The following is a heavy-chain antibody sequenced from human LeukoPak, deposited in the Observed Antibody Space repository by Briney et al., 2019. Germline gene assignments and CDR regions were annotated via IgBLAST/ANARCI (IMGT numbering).Heavy chain of an antibody. D-gene: IGHD2-2*01. CDR2: TCHSGST. CDR3: ARDDCSSISCYYMDV. Sequence: SETLSLTCTVSGYSISSGYCWGWIRQPPGKGLEWIGITCHSGSTYYNPSLKSRHLISGDTAKNQFSLKLSSVTAADTAVYYCARDDCSSISCYYMDVWGKGTTVTVSS. CDR1: GYSISSGYC. V-gene: IGHV4-38-2*02. J-gene: IGHJ6*03.